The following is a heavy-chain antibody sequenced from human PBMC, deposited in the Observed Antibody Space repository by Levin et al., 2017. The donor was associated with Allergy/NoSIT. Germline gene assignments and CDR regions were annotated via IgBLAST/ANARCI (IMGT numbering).Heavy chain of an antibody. D-gene: IGHD3-9*01. CDR2: ISYDGSNK. CDR1: GFTFSSYG. J-gene: IGHJ4*02. Sequence: SGGSLRLSCAASGFTFSSYGMHWVRQAPGKGLEWVAVISYDGSNKYYADSVKGRFTISRDNSKNTLYLQMNSLRAEDTAVYYCAKSYDILTGPFDYWGQGTLVTVSS. CDR3: AKSYDILTGPFDY. V-gene: IGHV3-30*18.